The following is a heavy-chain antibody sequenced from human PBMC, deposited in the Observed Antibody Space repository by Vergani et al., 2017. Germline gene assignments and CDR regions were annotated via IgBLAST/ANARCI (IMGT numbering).Heavy chain of an antibody. Sequence: EVQLVESGGGLVKPGGSLRLSCAASGFSFSSYSMNWVRQAPGKGLEWVASISGSSSYVFYRDSVEGRFTITRDNAKKSVYLQMNSLRAEDTAVYYCARDWNSGSYLYAFDIWGQGTMVTVSS. CDR2: ISGSSSYV. CDR3: ARDWNSGSYLYAFDI. D-gene: IGHD1-26*01. V-gene: IGHV3-21*02. J-gene: IGHJ3*02. CDR1: GFSFSSYS.